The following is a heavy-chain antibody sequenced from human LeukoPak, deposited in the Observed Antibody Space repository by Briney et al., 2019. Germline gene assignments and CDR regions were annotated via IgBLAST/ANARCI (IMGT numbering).Heavy chain of an antibody. V-gene: IGHV4-59*01. CDR3: ARYSEGSSWYPTGYFDL. J-gene: IGHJ2*01. Sequence: SETLSLTCTVSGGSISSYYWSWIRQPPGKGLEWIGYIYYSGSTNYNPSLKSRVTISVDTSKNQFSLKLSSVTAADTAVYYCARYSEGSSWYPTGYFDLWGRGTLVTVSS. D-gene: IGHD6-13*01. CDR2: IYYSGST. CDR1: GGSISSYY.